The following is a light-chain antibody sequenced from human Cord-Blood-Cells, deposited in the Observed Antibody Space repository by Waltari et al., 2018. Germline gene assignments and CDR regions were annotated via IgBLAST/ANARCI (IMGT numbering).Light chain of an antibody. J-gene: IGLJ2*01. V-gene: IGLV3-1*01. Sequence: SYELTPPPSVSVSPGHTASITCSGVNWGDKYACWYQHQPSHPPVLVIYHSSRRPAVIPRRFGASNAGNTAPLTTGGNQAMEEADYYCQAWGSSTVVFGGGTKLTVL. CDR3: QAWGSSTVV. CDR1: NWGDKY. CDR2: HSS.